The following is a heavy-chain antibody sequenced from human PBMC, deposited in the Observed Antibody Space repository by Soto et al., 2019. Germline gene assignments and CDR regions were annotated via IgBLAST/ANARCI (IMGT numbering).Heavy chain of an antibody. CDR1: GGAVSIYT. D-gene: IGHD6-13*01. Sequence: GASVKVSFKTSGGAVSIYTISWVRQAPGQGLEWMGRIIPILGIANYAQKFQGRVTITADKSTSTAYMELSSLRSEDTAVYYCARSPVYSSSCLDYWGQGTLVTVSS. V-gene: IGHV1-69*02. J-gene: IGHJ4*02. CDR3: ARSPVYSSSCLDY. CDR2: IIPILGIA.